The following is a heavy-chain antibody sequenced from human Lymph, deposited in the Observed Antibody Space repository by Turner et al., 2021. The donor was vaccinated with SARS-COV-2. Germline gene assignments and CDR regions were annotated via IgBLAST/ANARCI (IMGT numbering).Heavy chain of an antibody. Sequence: QLQLPESGPGPVKPSETLSLPCTVSGGSISSSRYYWGGLRQPPGKGLEWIGSMYYSRSTYDNPSLKSRVTISVDTSKNQFSLKLSSVTAADTAVYYCARRRQWLVHWYFDLWGRGTLVTVSS. J-gene: IGHJ2*01. V-gene: IGHV4-39*01. CDR2: MYYSRST. CDR3: ARRRQWLVHWYFDL. D-gene: IGHD6-19*01. CDR1: GGSISSSRYY.